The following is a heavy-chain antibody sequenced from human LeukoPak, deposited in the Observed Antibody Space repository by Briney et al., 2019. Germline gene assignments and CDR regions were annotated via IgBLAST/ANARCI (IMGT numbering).Heavy chain of an antibody. CDR3: ARLSFSEYYYGSGSDY. CDR2: INHSGST. V-gene: IGHV4-34*01. CDR1: GGSFNDNY. D-gene: IGHD3-10*01. J-gene: IGHJ4*02. Sequence: SEALSLTCAVYGGSFNDNYWTWIRQPPGKGLEWIGEINHSGSTNYNPSLKTRVTISVDTSKNHFSLRLTSVTAADTAVYYCARLSFSEYYYGSGSDYWGQGTLVTVSS.